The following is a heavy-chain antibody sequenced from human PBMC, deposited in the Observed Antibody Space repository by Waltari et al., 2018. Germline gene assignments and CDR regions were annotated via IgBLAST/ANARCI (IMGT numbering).Heavy chain of an antibody. J-gene: IGHJ4*02. CDR2: INPNSGGT. V-gene: IGHV1-2*06. CDR3: ATGLMTMVVTERRD. CDR1: GYTFTGYY. Sequence: QVQLVQSGAEVKKPGASVKVSCKASGYTFTGYYMHWVRQAPGQGLEWMGRINPNSGGTNYAQKFQGRVTITADTSTDTAYMELSSLRSEDTAVYYCATGLMTMVVTERRDWGQGTLVTVSS. D-gene: IGHD4-17*01.